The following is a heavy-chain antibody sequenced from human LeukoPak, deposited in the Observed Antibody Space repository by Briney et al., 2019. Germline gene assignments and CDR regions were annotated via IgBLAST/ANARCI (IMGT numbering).Heavy chain of an antibody. J-gene: IGHJ4*02. CDR2: IYYSGST. D-gene: IGHD3-3*01. CDR3: AVVIIGGDYFDY. Sequence: PSEALSLTCAVSGYSISSGYYWGWIRQPPGKGLEWIGSIYYSGSTYYNLSLKSRVTISVDTSKNQFSLKLSSVTAADTAVYYCAVVIIGGDYFDYWGQGTLVTVSS. V-gene: IGHV4-38-2*01. CDR1: GYSISSGYY.